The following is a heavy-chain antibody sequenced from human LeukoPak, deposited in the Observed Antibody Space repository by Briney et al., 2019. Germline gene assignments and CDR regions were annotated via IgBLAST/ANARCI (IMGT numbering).Heavy chain of an antibody. D-gene: IGHD2-2*01. CDR1: GYTFTGYY. V-gene: IGHV1-2*02. CDR3: VRDPCSSTSCNLPS. J-gene: IGHJ5*02. CDR2: INPNTGGT. Sequence: ASLKVSCKASGYTFTGYYMHGVRQAPGQRLESMGWINPNTGGTNYAQKFQGRVTMTREMSISTAYMELSRLRSDDTAVYYCVRDPCSSTSCNLPSWGQGTLVTVSS.